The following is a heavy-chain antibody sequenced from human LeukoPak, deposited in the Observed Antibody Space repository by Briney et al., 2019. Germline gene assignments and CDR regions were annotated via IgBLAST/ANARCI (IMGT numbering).Heavy chain of an antibody. Sequence: GGSLRLSCTASGFTFSNYAMTWVRQGPGKGLEWVAGITNDGNTAYLDSVKGRFTISRDNSKNTLYLQMSSLTVEDTAVYYCAKTRSSLLRGVLDSSGQGTQVTVSS. D-gene: IGHD3-10*01. CDR3: AKTRSSLLRGVLDS. V-gene: IGHV3-23*01. J-gene: IGHJ4*02. CDR2: ITNDGNT. CDR1: GFTFSNYA.